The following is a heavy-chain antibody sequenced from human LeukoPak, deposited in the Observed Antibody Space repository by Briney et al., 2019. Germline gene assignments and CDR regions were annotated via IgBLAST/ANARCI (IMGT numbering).Heavy chain of an antibody. CDR1: GYTFNSYN. J-gene: IGHJ5*02. CDR2: INPSGGTT. D-gene: IGHD3-22*01. V-gene: IGHV1-46*02. Sequence: GASVKISCKASGYTFNSYNIHWVRQAPGQGLEWMAIINPSGGTTSCAQKFQGRVAMTRDMSTSTVYMELSSLRSEDTAVYYCARGVLYDSSVYSSSAWFDPWGQGTLVNVSS. CDR3: ARGVLYDSSVYSSSAWFDP.